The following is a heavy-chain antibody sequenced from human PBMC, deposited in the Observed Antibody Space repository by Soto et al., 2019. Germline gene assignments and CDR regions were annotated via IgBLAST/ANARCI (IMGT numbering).Heavy chain of an antibody. Sequence: QVQLQESGPGLVKPSGTLSLTCAVSGGSIGSSNWLTWVRQPPGKGLEWIGEIYHSGSTNCNPSLKSRVTISVDKSKNQFSLKLSSVTPPDTAVYYCARVSGSYYYGMDVWGQGTTVTVSS. CDR1: GGSIGSSNW. D-gene: IGHD1-26*01. CDR2: IYHSGST. J-gene: IGHJ6*02. CDR3: ARVSGSYYYGMDV. V-gene: IGHV4-4*02.